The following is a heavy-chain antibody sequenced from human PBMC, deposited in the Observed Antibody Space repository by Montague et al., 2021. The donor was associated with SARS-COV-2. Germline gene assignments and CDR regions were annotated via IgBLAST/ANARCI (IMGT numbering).Heavy chain of an antibody. CDR2: IFHSGRT. Sequence: SETLSLTCTVSGGSIDRFYWSWIRRPPGKGLEWIGCIFHSGRTYYNPSLKSRVSMSVDTSKNQVSLRLSSLTAADTAVYYCARGGYYDNTGYYSDYYYNMDVWGQGTTVTVSS. CDR1: GGSIDRFY. D-gene: IGHD3-22*01. CDR3: ARGGYYDNTGYYSDYYYNMDV. J-gene: IGHJ6*02. V-gene: IGHV4-59*01.